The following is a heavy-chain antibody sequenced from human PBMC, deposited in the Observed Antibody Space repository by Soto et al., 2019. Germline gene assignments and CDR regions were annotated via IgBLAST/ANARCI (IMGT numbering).Heavy chain of an antibody. J-gene: IGHJ4*02. Sequence: QVQLVQSGAEVKKPGVSVKVSCKASGYTFTVYGVSWVRQAPGQGLQWMGWISAYNGNTHYAQKLQGRVTVTTDTSTSTAYMELRSLRSDDTAVYYCARESSMRGLDYWGQGTLVTVSS. D-gene: IGHD3-16*01. CDR2: ISAYNGNT. CDR3: ARESSMRGLDY. V-gene: IGHV1-18*01. CDR1: GYTFTVYG.